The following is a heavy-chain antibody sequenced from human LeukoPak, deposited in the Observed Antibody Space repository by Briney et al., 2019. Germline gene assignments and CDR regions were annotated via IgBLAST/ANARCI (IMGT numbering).Heavy chain of an antibody. D-gene: IGHD4-23*01. Sequence: GGSLRLSCAASGFTVSSNYMSWVRQAPGKELEWVSIIYSSGSTYYADSVQGRFTISRDNSKNTLYLQINSLRAEDTALYYCARTAVGTEADYFDYWGQGTLVTVSS. V-gene: IGHV3-53*01. CDR3: ARTAVGTEADYFDY. CDR2: IYSSGST. J-gene: IGHJ4*02. CDR1: GFTVSSNY.